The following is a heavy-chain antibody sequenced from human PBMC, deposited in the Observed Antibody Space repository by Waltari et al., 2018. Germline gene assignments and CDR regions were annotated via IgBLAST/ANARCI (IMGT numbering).Heavy chain of an antibody. CDR3: ASSPPQRLVYYYYYMDV. CDR2: IIPIFGTE. D-gene: IGHD2-21*01. V-gene: IGHV1-69*14. Sequence: QVQLVQSGAEVKKPGSSVKVSCKASGGTFSSYAISWVRQAPGQGLEWMGGIIPIFGTENYAQKFQGRVTITAEKSTSTAYMELSSLRSEDTAVYYCASSPPQRLVYYYYYMDVWGKGTTVTVSS. J-gene: IGHJ6*03. CDR1: GGTFSSYA.